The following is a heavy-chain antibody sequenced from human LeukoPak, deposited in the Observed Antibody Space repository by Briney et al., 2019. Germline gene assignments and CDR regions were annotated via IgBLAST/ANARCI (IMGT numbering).Heavy chain of an antibody. CDR1: GFTFSSYG. J-gene: IGHJ4*02. V-gene: IGHV3-30*02. Sequence: GGSLRLSCAASGFTFSSYGMHWVRQAPGKGLEWVALIRYDGSNKYYADSVKGRFTISRDNSKNTLYLQMNSLRAEDTAVYYCARDYDSSGYYIDYWGQGTLVTVSS. CDR3: ARDYDSSGYYIDY. CDR2: IRYDGSNK. D-gene: IGHD3-22*01.